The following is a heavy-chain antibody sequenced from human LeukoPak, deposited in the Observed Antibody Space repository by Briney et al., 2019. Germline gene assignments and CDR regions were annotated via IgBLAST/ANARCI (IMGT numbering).Heavy chain of an antibody. V-gene: IGHV4-59*01. CDR3: AREGGSAYYYDSSGYPTAPHAFDI. CDR2: IYYSGST. Sequence: PSETLSLTCTVSGGSISSYYWSWIRQPPGKGLEWIGYIYYSGSTNYNPSLKSRVTISVDTSKNQISLKLSSVTAADTAVYYCAREGGSAYYYDSSGYPTAPHAFDIWGQGTMVTVSS. J-gene: IGHJ3*02. D-gene: IGHD3-22*01. CDR1: GGSISSYY.